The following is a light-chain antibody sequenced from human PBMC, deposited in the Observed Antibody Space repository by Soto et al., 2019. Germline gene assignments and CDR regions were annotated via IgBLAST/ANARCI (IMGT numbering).Light chain of an antibody. Sequence: EIVLTQSPGTLSLSPGERATLSCRASQSVSSSFLAWYQQKPGQAPRLLISGASSRATGVPNRFSGSGSGTDFSLTISRLEPEVFAVYYCQQYGSSPTFGQGTKLEIK. CDR2: GAS. CDR1: QSVSSSF. J-gene: IGKJ2*01. V-gene: IGKV3-20*01. CDR3: QQYGSSPT.